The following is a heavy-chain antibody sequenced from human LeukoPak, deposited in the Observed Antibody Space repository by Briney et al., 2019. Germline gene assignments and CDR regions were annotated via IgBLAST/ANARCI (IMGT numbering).Heavy chain of an antibody. CDR1: GFTFSSSA. CDR3: AKGSGNGYGSGPFDY. D-gene: IGHD3-10*01. J-gene: IGHJ4*02. Sequence: GGSLRLSCAASGFTFSSSAMSWVRQAPGKGLEWVSGISGSGGTTHYADSVKGRFTISRDNSKNTVSLQMSSLRAEDTALYYCAKGSGNGYGSGPFDYWGQGTLVTVSS. CDR2: ISGSGGTT. V-gene: IGHV3-23*01.